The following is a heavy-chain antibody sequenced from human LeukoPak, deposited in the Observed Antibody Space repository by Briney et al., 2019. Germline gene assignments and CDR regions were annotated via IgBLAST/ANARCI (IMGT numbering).Heavy chain of an antibody. J-gene: IGHJ4*02. CDR1: GGSISSSSYY. V-gene: IGHV4-39*07. CDR3: ARDPTHLPAAAGTYYFDY. Sequence: SETLSLTRTVSGGSISSSSYYWGWIRQPPGKGLEWIGSIYYSGSTYYNPSLKSRVTISVDTSKNQFSLKLSSVTAADTAVYYCARDPTHLPAAAGTYYFDYWGQGTLVTISS. D-gene: IGHD2-2*01. CDR2: IYYSGST.